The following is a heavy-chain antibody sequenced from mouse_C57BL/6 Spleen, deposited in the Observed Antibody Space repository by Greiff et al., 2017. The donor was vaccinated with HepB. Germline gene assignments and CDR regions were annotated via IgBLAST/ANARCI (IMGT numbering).Heavy chain of an antibody. J-gene: IGHJ4*01. D-gene: IGHD5-5*01. CDR2: ISSGSSTI. CDR1: GFTFSDYG. CDR3: ARQWSYLYYAMDY. V-gene: IGHV5-17*01. Sequence: EVHLVESGGGLVKPGGSLKLSCAASGFTFSDYGMHWVRQAPEKGLEWVAYISSGSSTIYYADTVKGRFTISRDNAKNTLFLQMTSLRSEDTAMYYCARQWSYLYYAMDYWGQGTTVTVSS.